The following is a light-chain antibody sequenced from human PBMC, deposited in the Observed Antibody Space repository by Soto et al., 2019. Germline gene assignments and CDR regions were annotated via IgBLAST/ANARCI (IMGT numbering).Light chain of an antibody. J-gene: IGLJ2*01. CDR3: SSYRSSSTHGVV. V-gene: IGLV2-14*01. CDR1: SSDVGGYNY. CDR2: DVS. Sequence: QSVLTQPASVSGSPGQSITISCTGTSSDVGGYNYVSWYQQHPGKAPKLMIYDVSSRPSGVSNRFSGSKSGNTASLTISGLQAEDEADYYCSSYRSSSTHGVVFGGVTKLTVL.